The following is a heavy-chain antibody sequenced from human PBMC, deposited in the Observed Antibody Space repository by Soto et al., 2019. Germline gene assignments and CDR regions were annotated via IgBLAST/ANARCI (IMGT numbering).Heavy chain of an antibody. Sequence: SETLSLTCSFSTGSISSSYWSWIRQPPGKGLEWIGYIYYSGSTNYNPSLKSRVTISVDTSKNQFSLILSSVSAADTAVYFCASRVVGATPYFDYWGQGILVTV. V-gene: IGHV4-59*08. J-gene: IGHJ4*02. CDR2: IYYSGST. CDR1: TGSISSSY. D-gene: IGHD1-26*01. CDR3: ASRVVGATPYFDY.